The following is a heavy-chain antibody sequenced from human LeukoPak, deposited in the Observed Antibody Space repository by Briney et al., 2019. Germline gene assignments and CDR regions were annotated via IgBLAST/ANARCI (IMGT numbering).Heavy chain of an antibody. CDR2: ITVSGTYI. CDR3: TRDLSATARAYDY. CDR1: GFILSDYN. J-gene: IGHJ4*02. V-gene: IGHV3-21*01. D-gene: IGHD1-26*01. Sequence: GGSLRLSCAASGFILSDYNMNWVRQAPGKGLEWVSFITVSGTYITYADSVKGRFTISRDNAKNSLYLQMNSLRAEDTAVYYCTRDLSATARAYDYWGQGTLVTVSS.